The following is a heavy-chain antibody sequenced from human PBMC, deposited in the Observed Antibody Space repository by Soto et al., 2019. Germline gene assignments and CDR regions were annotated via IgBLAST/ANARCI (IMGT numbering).Heavy chain of an antibody. Sequence: LRLSCAASGVTFTRYSMNWVRQAPGKGLEWVSSISSTTNYIYYGDSMKGRFTISRDNAKNSLYLEMNSLRAEDTAVYYCARESEDLTSNFDYWGQGTLVTVSS. J-gene: IGHJ4*02. CDR2: ISSTTNYI. V-gene: IGHV3-21*06. CDR3: ARESEDLTSNFDY. CDR1: GVTFTRYS.